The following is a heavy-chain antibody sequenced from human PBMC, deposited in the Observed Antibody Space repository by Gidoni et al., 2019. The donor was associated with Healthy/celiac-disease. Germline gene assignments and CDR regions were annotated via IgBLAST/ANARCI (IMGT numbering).Heavy chain of an antibody. CDR2: ISYDGSNK. CDR1: GFTFSSYA. V-gene: IGHV3-30*04. J-gene: IGHJ4*02. D-gene: IGHD5-12*01. Sequence: QVQLVESGGGVVQPGRSLRLSCAASGFTFSSYAMHWVRQAPGKGLEWVAVISYDGSNKYYADSVKGRFTISRDKSKNTLYLQMNSLRAEDTAVYYCARWDERRDGYNLDYWGQGTLVTVSS. CDR3: ARWDERRDGYNLDY.